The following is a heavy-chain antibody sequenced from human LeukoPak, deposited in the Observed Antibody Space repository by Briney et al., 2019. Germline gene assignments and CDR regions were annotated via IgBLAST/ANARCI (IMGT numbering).Heavy chain of an antibody. V-gene: IGHV3-23*01. CDR3: AKDGYCSGGSCPEGDYYGMDV. J-gene: IGHJ6*02. CDR1: GFTFSSYS. Sequence: PGGSLRLSCAASGFTFSSYSMNWVRQAPGKGLEWVSAISGSGGSAYYADSVKGRFTISRDNSKNTLYLQMNSLRAEDTAVYYCAKDGYCSGGSCPEGDYYGMDVWGQGTTVAVSS. D-gene: IGHD2-15*01. CDR2: ISGSGGSA.